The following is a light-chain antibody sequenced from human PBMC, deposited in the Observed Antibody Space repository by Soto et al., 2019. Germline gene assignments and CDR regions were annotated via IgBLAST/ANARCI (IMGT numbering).Light chain of an antibody. CDR2: TVT. CDR3: CSYAGSSSYV. J-gene: IGLJ1*01. CDR1: SSDIGGYNY. V-gene: IGLV2-11*01. Sequence: QSALTQPRSVSGSPGQSVTISCTGTSSDIGGYNYVSWYQQHPGKAPKLMIYTVTKRPSGVPDRFSGSKSDNTASLTISGLQADDEADYYCCSYAGSSSYVFGTGTKLTGL.